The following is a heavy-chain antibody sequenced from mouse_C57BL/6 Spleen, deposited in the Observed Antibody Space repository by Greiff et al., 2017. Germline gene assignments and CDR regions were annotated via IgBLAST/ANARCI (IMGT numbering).Heavy chain of an antibody. Sequence: VQLKQSVAELVRPGASVTLSCTASGFYIKNTYMPWVKQRPEQDLEWIGRIDPANGNTNYAPTFQGKATITADPSSNTAYLQLSSLTSEDTAIYYCAREGGSSYWYFDVWGTGTTVTVSS. CDR3: AREGGSSYWYFDV. V-gene: IGHV14-3*01. CDR1: GFYIKNTY. J-gene: IGHJ1*03. D-gene: IGHD1-1*01. CDR2: IDPANGNT.